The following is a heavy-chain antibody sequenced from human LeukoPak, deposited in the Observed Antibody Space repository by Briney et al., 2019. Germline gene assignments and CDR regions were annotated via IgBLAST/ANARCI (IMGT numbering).Heavy chain of an antibody. Sequence: PGGSLRLSCVGSGFKFEDYAMHWIRQAPGKGLEWVSGINWSSGSVEYAVSVKGRFTISRDNAMNSLYLQMTSLRSEDTALYYCVKDEGVAMARRRGNSLDVWGPGTTVTVTS. V-gene: IGHV3-9*01. CDR1: GFKFEDYA. J-gene: IGHJ3*01. CDR2: INWSSGSV. D-gene: IGHD2-21*01. CDR3: VKDEGVAMARRRGNSLDV.